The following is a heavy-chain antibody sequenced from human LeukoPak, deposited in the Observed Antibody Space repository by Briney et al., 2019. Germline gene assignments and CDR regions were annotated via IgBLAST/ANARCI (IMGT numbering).Heavy chain of an antibody. V-gene: IGHV3-23*01. CDR2: ISGSGGST. J-gene: IGHJ4*02. CDR1: GFTFSCYA. CDR3: AKDQDAKFMVRGVFDY. D-gene: IGHD3-10*01. Sequence: GGSLRLSCAASGFTFSCYAMSWVRQAPGKGLEWVSAISGSGGSTYYADSVKGRFTISRDNSKNTLYLQMNSLRAEDTAVYYCAKDQDAKFMVRGVFDYWGQGTLVTVSS.